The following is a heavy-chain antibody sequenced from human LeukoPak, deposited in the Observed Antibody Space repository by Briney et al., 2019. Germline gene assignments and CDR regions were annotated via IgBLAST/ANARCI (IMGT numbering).Heavy chain of an antibody. Sequence: GGSLRLSCAASGFTFSSYSMNWVRQAPGKGLEWVSSISSSSSYIYYADSVKGRFTISRDNAKNSLYLQMNSLRAEDTAVYYCAGDARYFDWLLGYWGQGTLVTVSS. CDR2: ISSSSSYI. CDR3: AGDARYFDWLLGY. V-gene: IGHV3-21*01. CDR1: GFTFSSYS. J-gene: IGHJ4*02. D-gene: IGHD3-9*01.